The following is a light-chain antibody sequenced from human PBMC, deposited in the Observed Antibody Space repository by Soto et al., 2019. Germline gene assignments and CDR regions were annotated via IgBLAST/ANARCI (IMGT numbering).Light chain of an antibody. Sequence: AIRMTQSPSSLSASTGDRVTITCRASQGISSYLAWYQQKPGKAPKLLIYAASTLQSGVPSRFSGSGSGTDFTLTISCLQSEDSATYYCQQYYSYPQTFGGGTKVEIK. CDR1: QGISSY. V-gene: IGKV1-8*01. J-gene: IGKJ4*01. CDR2: AAS. CDR3: QQYYSYPQT.